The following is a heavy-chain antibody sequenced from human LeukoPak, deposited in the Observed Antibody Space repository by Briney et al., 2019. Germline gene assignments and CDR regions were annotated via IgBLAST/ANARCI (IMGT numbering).Heavy chain of an antibody. V-gene: IGHV1-69*13. CDR2: IIPIFGTA. CDR1: GGTFSSYA. Sequence: SVNVSCKASGGTFSSYAISWVRQAPGQGLEWMGGIIPIFGTANYAQKFQGRVTITADESTSTAYMELSSLRSEDTAVYYCARGLAVTTWAGERYYFDYWGQGTLVTVSS. D-gene: IGHD4-17*01. J-gene: IGHJ4*02. CDR3: ARGLAVTTWAGERYYFDY.